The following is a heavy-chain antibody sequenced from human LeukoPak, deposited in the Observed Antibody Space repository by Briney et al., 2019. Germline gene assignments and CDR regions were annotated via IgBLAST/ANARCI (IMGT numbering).Heavy chain of an antibody. CDR2: INPNSGGT. CDR1: GYTFTAYY. V-gene: IGHV1-2*02. J-gene: IGHJ3*02. D-gene: IGHD2-2*01. Sequence: ASVKVSCKASGYTFTAYYLHWVRQAPGQGLEWMGWINPNSGGTNYAQKFQGRVTMTRDTSISTAYMELSRLRSDDTAVYYCARLLEVGVPSPENAFDIWGLGTMVTVSS. CDR3: ARLLEVGVPSPENAFDI.